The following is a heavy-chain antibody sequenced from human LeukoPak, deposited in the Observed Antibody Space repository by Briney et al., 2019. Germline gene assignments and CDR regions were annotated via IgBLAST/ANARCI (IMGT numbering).Heavy chain of an antibody. D-gene: IGHD4-17*01. J-gene: IGHJ4*02. V-gene: IGHV4-59*12. Sequence: SETLSLTCTVSGGSISSYNWSCIRQPPGKGLEWMGYIYYSGSTNYNPSLKSRVTISVDTSKNQFSLKLSSVTAADTAVYYCARVKTTVTGEYYFDYWGQGTLVTVSS. CDR2: IYYSGST. CDR1: GGSISSYN. CDR3: ARVKTTVTGEYYFDY.